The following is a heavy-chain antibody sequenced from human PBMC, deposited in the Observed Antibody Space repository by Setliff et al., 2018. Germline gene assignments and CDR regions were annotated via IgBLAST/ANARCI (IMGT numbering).Heavy chain of an antibody. CDR1: GGTFRNYG. Sequence: SVKVSCKASGGTFRNYGISWVRQAPGQGLEWMGGTIPVFGTTDYSQKFQGRVTIITDESTSTAFMQLSSLRSDDTAVYYCVREGVDSRSSTDYRYYMDVWGKGTTVTVSS. D-gene: IGHD3-22*01. J-gene: IGHJ6*03. V-gene: IGHV1-69*05. CDR2: TIPVFGTT. CDR3: VREGVDSRSSTDYRYYMDV.